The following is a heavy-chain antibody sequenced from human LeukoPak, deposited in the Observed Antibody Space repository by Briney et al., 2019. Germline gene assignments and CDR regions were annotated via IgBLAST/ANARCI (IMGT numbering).Heavy chain of an antibody. D-gene: IGHD3-22*01. V-gene: IGHV4-34*01. CDR2: INHSGST. CDR3: ARAPRDYDSSGYYPPSDAFDI. J-gene: IGHJ3*02. Sequence: SETLSLTCAVYGGSFSGNYWSWIRQPPGKGLEWIGEINHSGSTNYNPSLKSRVTISVDTSKNQFSLKLSSVAAADTAVYYCARAPRDYDSSGYYPPSDAFDIWGQGTMVTVSS. CDR1: GGSFSGNY.